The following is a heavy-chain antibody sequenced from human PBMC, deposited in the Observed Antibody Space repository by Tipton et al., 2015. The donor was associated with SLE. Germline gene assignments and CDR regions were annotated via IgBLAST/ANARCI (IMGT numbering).Heavy chain of an antibody. Sequence: SLRLSCAASGFTVSSNYMSWVRQAPGKGLEWIGEIYHSGSTNYNPSLKSRVTISVDKSKNQFSLKLSSVTAADTAVYYCAREKVGPGQGAFDIWGQGTMVTVSS. D-gene: IGHD1-26*01. J-gene: IGHJ3*02. CDR2: IYHSGST. CDR1: GFTVSSNY. CDR3: AREKVGPGQGAFDI. V-gene: IGHV4-4*02.